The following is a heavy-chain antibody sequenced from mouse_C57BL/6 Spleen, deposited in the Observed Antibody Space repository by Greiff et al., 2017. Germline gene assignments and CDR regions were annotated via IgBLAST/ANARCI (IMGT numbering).Heavy chain of an antibody. V-gene: IGHV1-81*01. J-gene: IGHJ1*03. D-gene: IGHD1-1*01. CDR3: AFITTVVADWYFDV. CDR1: GYTFTSYG. Sequence: VQLQQSGAELARPGASVKLSCKASGYTFTSYGISWVKQRTGQGLEWIGEIYPRSGTTYYNEKFKGKATLTADKSSSTAYMELRSLTSEDSAVYFCAFITTVVADWYFDVWGTGTTVTVSS. CDR2: IYPRSGTT.